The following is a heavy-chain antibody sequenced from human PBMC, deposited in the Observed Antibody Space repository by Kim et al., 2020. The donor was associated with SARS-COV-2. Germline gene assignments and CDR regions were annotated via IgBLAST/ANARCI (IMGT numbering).Heavy chain of an antibody. J-gene: IGHJ5*02. Sequence: SETLSLTCTVSGGSISSGGYYWSWIRQHPGKGLEWIGYIYYSGSTYYNPSLKSRVTISVDTSKNQFSLKLSSVTAADTAVYYCARAPYDILTGPTPWFDPWGQGTLVTVSS. CDR2: IYYSGST. D-gene: IGHD3-9*01. CDR1: GGSISSGGYY. CDR3: ARAPYDILTGPTPWFDP. V-gene: IGHV4-31*03.